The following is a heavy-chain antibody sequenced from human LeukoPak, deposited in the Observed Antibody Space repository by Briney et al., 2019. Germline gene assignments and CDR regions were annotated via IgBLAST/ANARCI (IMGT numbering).Heavy chain of an antibody. CDR1: GVSISSSNSY. Sequence: SETLSLTCTVSGVSISSSNSYWGWIRQPPGKGLEWIGSIYYSGNTYYNASLKSQVSISIDTSKNQFSLWLTSVTAADTAVYYCARQTGSGLFILPGGQGTLVTVSS. CDR2: IYYSGNT. V-gene: IGHV4-39*01. CDR3: ARQTGSGLFILP. J-gene: IGHJ4*02. D-gene: IGHD3/OR15-3a*01.